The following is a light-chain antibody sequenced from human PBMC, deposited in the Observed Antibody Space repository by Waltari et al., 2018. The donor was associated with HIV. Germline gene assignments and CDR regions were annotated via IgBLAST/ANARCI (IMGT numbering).Light chain of an antibody. CDR3: QSADSSGTFYV. CDR1: ALPNLL. J-gene: IGLJ1*01. V-gene: IGLV3-25*03. CDR2: KDS. Sequence: SYELTQPPPVSVSPGQTARITCPGDALPNLLAFWYHQKPGQAPVLVIYKDSERPSGIPERFSGSSSGTTVTLTISGVQAEDEADYYCQSADSSGTFYVFGTGTKVTVL.